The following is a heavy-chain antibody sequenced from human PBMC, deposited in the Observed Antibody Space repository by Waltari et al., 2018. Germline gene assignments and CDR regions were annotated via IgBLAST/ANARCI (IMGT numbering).Heavy chain of an antibody. CDR1: GGSISSGSYY. D-gene: IGHD6-13*01. V-gene: IGHV4-61*02. J-gene: IGHJ4*02. CDR3: AREQQLPLYYFDY. CDR2: IYTSGST. Sequence: QVQLQESGPGLVKPSQTLSLTCTVSGGSISSGSYYWSWIRQPAGKGLEWIGRIYTSGSTNYNPSRKSRVTISVDTSKNQFSLKLSSVTAADTAVYYCAREQQLPLYYFDYWGQGTLVTVSS.